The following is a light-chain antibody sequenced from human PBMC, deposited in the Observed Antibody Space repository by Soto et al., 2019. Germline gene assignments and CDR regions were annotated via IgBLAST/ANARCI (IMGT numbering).Light chain of an antibody. CDR3: EQYSSYPLT. CDR2: DAA. V-gene: IGKV1-5*01. J-gene: IGKJ4*01. CDR1: QGIIGY. Sequence: DIQMTQSPSTLSACVADRVTIACRASQGIIGYLAWYQRKPGKAPKLLIYDAANLQTGVSSRFSGSGSGTEFTPTINSLQPDDFSTYYCEQYSSYPLTVGGGTKVEIK.